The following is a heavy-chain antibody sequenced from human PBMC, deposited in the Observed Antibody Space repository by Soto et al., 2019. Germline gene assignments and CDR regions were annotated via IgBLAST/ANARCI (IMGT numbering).Heavy chain of an antibody. CDR2: ISGSGGNT. V-gene: IGHV3-23*01. CDR3: AKAGVYSYATRWYFDL. Sequence: EVQLLESGGGLVQPGGSLRLSCAASGFTFSSYAMSWVRQAPGKGLEWVSAISGSGGNTYYADSVKGRFTISRDNSKNTLYLQMNSLRAEDTAVYYCAKAGVYSYATRWYFDLWGRGTLVTVSS. D-gene: IGHD5-18*01. J-gene: IGHJ2*01. CDR1: GFTFSSYA.